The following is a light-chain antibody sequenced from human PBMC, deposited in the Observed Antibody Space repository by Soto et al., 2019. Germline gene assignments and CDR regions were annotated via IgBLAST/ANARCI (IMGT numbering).Light chain of an antibody. Sequence: DIQMPQSPSSLSASVGDRVRITCRASQAIRNALNWYQQKPGKAPKLLIYAASSLQSGVPSRFSGSGSGTDFTLTISSLQSEDFAVYYCQQYDDWPSFGQGTKVDI. J-gene: IGKJ1*01. V-gene: IGKV1-39*01. CDR3: QQYDDWPS. CDR2: AAS. CDR1: QAIRNA.